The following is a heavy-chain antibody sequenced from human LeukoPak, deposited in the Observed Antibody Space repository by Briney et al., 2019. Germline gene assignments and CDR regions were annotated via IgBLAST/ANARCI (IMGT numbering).Heavy chain of an antibody. Sequence: TSETLSLTCTVSGGSISSYYWSWIRQPPGKGLEWIGYIYYSGSTNYNPSLKSRVTISVDTSKNQFSLKLNSVSAAYTAVYYCARLTVPLRFDPWGQGTLVTVSS. CDR2: IYYSGST. CDR3: ARLTVPLRFDP. CDR1: GGSISSYY. J-gene: IGHJ5*02. D-gene: IGHD2-2*01. V-gene: IGHV4-59*01.